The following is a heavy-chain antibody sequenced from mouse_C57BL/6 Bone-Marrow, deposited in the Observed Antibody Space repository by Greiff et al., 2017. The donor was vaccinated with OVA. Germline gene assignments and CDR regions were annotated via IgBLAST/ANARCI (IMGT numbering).Heavy chain of an antibody. CDR1: GFTFSDAW. V-gene: IGHV6-6*01. CDR3: ASHYYGRDFDY. D-gene: IGHD1-1*01. Sequence: EVKLMESGGGLVQPGGSMKLSCAASGFTFSDAWMDWVRQSPEQGLEWVAEIRNKANNPSTYYAESVKGRFTISRDKSKSSEYLEMNSVRAEDTGIYYCASHYYGRDFDYWGQGTTLTVSS. J-gene: IGHJ2*01. CDR2: IRNKANNPST.